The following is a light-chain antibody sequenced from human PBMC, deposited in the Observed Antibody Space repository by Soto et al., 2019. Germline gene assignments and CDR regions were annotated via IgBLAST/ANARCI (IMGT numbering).Light chain of an antibody. V-gene: IGLV1-40*01. CDR3: QSYDSSLSGSV. CDR1: SSNIGAGYD. J-gene: IGLJ2*01. CDR2: GNS. Sequence: QSVLTQSPSVSGAPGQRVTISCTGSSSNIGAGYDVHWYQQLPGTATKLLIYGNSNRPSGVPDRFSGSKSGTSASLAITGLQAEDEADYYCQSYDSSLSGSVFGGGTKLTVL.